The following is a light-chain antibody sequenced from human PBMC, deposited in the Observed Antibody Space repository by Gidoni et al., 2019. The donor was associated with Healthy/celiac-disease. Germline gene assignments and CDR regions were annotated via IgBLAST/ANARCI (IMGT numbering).Light chain of an antibody. CDR1: QSVSSN. J-gene: IGKJ2*04. Sequence: EIVMTQSPATLSVSPGERATLSCRASQSVSSNLAWYQQKPGQAPRLLIYGASTRATGIPARCSGSGSGKEFTLTISSLQSEEFAVYYCQQYNNWCSFGQGTKLEIK. V-gene: IGKV3-15*01. CDR2: GAS. CDR3: QQYNNWCS.